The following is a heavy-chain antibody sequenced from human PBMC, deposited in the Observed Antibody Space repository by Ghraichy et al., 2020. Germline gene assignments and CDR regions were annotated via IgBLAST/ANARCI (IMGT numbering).Heavy chain of an antibody. D-gene: IGHD2-21*01. CDR2: IKQDESEK. J-gene: IGHJ4*02. V-gene: IGHV3-7*03. CDR3: TREIARYSDS. CDR1: GFTFSSLW. Sequence: GGSLRLSCAASGFTFSSLWMSWVRQAPGKGLEWVANIKQDESEKYHADSVKGRFTISRDNAKNLLYLQMNSLRADDTAVYYCTREIARYSDSWGQGTLVTVSS.